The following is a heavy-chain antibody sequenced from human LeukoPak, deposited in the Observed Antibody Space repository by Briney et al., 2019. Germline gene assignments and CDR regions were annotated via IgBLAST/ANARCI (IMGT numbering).Heavy chain of an antibody. J-gene: IGHJ5*02. CDR3: ARGGTTVAGTFWFDP. Sequence: NPSETLSLTCTVSGGSISSGGYYWSWIRQHPGKGLEWIGEIYHTGSSNYNPSLKSRVTISVDKSKSQFSLELSSVTAADTAVYYCARGGTTVAGTFWFDPWGQGTLVTVSS. CDR2: IYHTGSS. D-gene: IGHD6-19*01. CDR1: GGSISSGGYY. V-gene: IGHV4-31*03.